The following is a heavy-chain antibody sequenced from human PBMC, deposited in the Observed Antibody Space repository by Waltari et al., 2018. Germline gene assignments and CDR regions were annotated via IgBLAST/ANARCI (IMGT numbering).Heavy chain of an antibody. Sequence: QVQLQESGPGLVKPSETLSLTCTVSGGSISSHYWSWIRQPPGKGLEWIGYIYYSGSTNYNPALKSRVTISVYTSKNQFSLKLSSVTAADTAVYYCARIGEGIAARLAEYFQHWGQGTLVTVSS. D-gene: IGHD6-6*01. CDR1: GGSISSHY. J-gene: IGHJ1*01. V-gene: IGHV4-59*11. CDR3: ARIGEGIAARLAEYFQH. CDR2: IYYSGST.